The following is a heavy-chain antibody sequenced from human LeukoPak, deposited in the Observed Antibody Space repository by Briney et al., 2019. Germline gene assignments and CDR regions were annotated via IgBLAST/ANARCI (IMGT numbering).Heavy chain of an antibody. V-gene: IGHV3-9*01. CDR2: ISWNSGSI. J-gene: IGHJ4*02. Sequence: SLRLSYAASGFPFDDYAMHWVRQAPGKGLEWVSGISWNSGSIGYADSVKGRFTISRDNAKNSLYLQMNSLRAEDTALYYCAKDIFTMGRGVVDYWGQGTLVTVSS. D-gene: IGHD3-10*01. CDR3: AKDIFTMGRGVVDY. CDR1: GFPFDDYA.